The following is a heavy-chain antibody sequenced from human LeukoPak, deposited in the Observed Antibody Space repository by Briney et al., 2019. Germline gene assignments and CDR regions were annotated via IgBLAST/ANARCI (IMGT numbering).Heavy chain of an antibody. CDR3: ARDPHNSGSGRYFDL. V-gene: IGHV3-21*01. D-gene: IGHD3-10*01. Sequence: GGSLRLSCAASGFTFSSYSMNWVRQAPGKGLEWVSSISSSSSYIYYADSVKGRFTISRDNAKNSLYLQMNSLRAEDTAVYYCARDPHNSGSGRYFDLWGRGALVTVSS. CDR1: GFTFSSYS. J-gene: IGHJ2*01. CDR2: ISSSSSYI.